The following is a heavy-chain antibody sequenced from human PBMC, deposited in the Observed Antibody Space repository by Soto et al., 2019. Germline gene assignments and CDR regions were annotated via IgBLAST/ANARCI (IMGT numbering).Heavy chain of an antibody. Sequence: SVKVSCKASGGTFSSYAISWVRQAPGQGLEWMGGIIPIFGTANYAQKFQGRVTITADESTSTAYMEMTSLRAEDTAVYYCAKGGRQWLVTSDFNYWGQGALVTVSS. CDR1: GGTFSSYA. CDR2: IIPIFGTA. D-gene: IGHD6-19*01. V-gene: IGHV1-69*13. J-gene: IGHJ4*02. CDR3: AKGGRQWLVTSDFNY.